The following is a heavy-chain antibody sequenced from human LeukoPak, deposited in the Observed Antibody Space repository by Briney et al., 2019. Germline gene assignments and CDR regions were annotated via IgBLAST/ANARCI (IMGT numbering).Heavy chain of an antibody. Sequence: GGSLRLSCAASGFTISSYGMHWVRQAPGKGLEWVAVIWYDGINKYYSDSVKGRFTISRDNAKNSLYLQMNSLRAEDTAVYYCARGYTCGYWGQGTLVIVSS. V-gene: IGHV3-33*03. CDR1: GFTISSYG. J-gene: IGHJ4*02. D-gene: IGHD5-18*01. CDR2: IWYDGINK. CDR3: ARGYTCGY.